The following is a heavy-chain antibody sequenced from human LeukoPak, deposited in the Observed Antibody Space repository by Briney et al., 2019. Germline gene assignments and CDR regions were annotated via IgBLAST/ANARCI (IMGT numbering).Heavy chain of an antibody. CDR2: IYPGDSDT. Sequence: GESLQISCKVSGSDFTTYWIGWVRQLPGKGLEWMGIIYPGDSDTRYSPSFQGQVTISADESISTAYLQWSSLKASDTAMYYCARHRSADDGRRLDSWGQGTLVTVSS. CDR1: GSDFTTYW. D-gene: IGHD2-2*01. J-gene: IGHJ4*02. V-gene: IGHV5-51*01. CDR3: ARHRSADDGRRLDS.